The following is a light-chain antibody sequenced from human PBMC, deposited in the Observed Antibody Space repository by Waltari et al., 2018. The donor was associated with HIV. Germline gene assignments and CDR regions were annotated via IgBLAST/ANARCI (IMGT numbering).Light chain of an antibody. Sequence: QSALPQPASVSGSPGPSITISCTGTSSDVGAYNLVSWYQKYPGKAPKLMIFEVIKRPSGVSDRFSGSRSGNTASLTISGLQTEDEGDYYCCSYSGTGVVFGGGTKVTVL. CDR1: SSDVGAYNL. CDR2: EVI. J-gene: IGLJ2*01. V-gene: IGLV2-23*02. CDR3: CSYSGTGVV.